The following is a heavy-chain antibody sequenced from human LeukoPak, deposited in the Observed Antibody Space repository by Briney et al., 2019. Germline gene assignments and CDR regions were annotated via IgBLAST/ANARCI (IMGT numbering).Heavy chain of an antibody. Sequence: GGSLRLSCAGSGFIFNNYAMHWVRQLPGKGLEWVSGISWNSGSIDYADSVKGRFTISRDNAKNSLYLQMNSLRVEDTAFYYCAKDNRRHYTSGPNPDSLHWGQGALVTVSS. CDR2: ISWNSGSI. CDR1: GFIFNNYA. D-gene: IGHD6-19*01. CDR3: AKDNRRHYTSGPNPDSLH. J-gene: IGHJ4*02. V-gene: IGHV3-9*01.